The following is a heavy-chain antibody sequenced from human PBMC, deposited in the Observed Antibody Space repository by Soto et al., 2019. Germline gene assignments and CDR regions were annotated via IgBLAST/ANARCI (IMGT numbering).Heavy chain of an antibody. CDR2: IIPIFGTT. CDR1: GGSFTYT. J-gene: IGHJ6*02. D-gene: IGHD5-18*01. CDR3: ARLHSHGTYGMDV. Sequence: SVKVSCKASGGSFTYTLSWVRQSPGQGLEWMGGIIPIFGTTNYAQKFQGRVTITADESTKTAYMELSNLRSEDTAVYYCARLHSHGTYGMDVWGQGTTVTDSS. V-gene: IGHV1-69*13.